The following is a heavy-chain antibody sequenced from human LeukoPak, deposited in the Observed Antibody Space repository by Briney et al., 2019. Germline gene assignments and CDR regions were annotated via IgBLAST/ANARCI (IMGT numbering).Heavy chain of an antibody. J-gene: IGHJ6*03. Sequence: SETLSLTCTVSGGSISSYYWSWIRQPPGKGLEWIGYIYYSGSTNYNPSLKSRVTISVDTSKNQFSPKLSSVTAADTAVYYCARRGRAARHYYYYYMDVWGKGTTVTVSS. D-gene: IGHD3-16*01. CDR3: ARRGRAARHYYYYYMDV. V-gene: IGHV4-59*01. CDR1: GGSISSYY. CDR2: IYYSGST.